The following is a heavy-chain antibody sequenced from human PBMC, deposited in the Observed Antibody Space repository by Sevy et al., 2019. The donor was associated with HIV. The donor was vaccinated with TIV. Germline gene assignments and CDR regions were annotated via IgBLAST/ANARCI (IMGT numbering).Heavy chain of an antibody. J-gene: IGHJ4*02. CDR3: AKETQGGYFDY. V-gene: IGHV3-23*01. CDR1: GFTFNTYA. Sequence: GGSLRLSCTASGFTFNTYAMSWVRQAPGKGLEWVAAISGSGGSTYYADSVKGRFTISRDNSKDTLYLQMNSLRAEDTAVYYSAKETQGGYFDYWGQGTLVTVSS. CDR2: ISGSGGST. D-gene: IGHD3-16*01.